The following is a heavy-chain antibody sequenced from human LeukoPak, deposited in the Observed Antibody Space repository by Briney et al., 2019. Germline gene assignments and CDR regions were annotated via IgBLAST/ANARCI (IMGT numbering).Heavy chain of an antibody. CDR3: ARDLVDWNYGYYYYYGMDV. Sequence: LSLTCAVYGGSFSGYYWSWIRQPPGKGLEWVSYISSSSSTIYYADSVKGRFTISRDNAKNSLYLQMNSLRAEDTAVYYCARDLVDWNYGYYYYYGMDVWGQGTTVTVSS. V-gene: IGHV3-11*01. J-gene: IGHJ6*02. CDR2: ISSSSSTI. CDR1: GGSFSGYY. D-gene: IGHD1-7*01.